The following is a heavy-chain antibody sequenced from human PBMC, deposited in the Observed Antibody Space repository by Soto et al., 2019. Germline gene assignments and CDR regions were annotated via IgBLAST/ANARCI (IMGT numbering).Heavy chain of an antibody. CDR3: ARGIAVAPGAFDI. D-gene: IGHD6-19*01. V-gene: IGHV3-72*01. Sequence: EVQVVESGGGLVQPGGSLRLSCAASGFTFSDHYMDWVRQAPGKGLEWVARSRNKANSYTTEYAAPVKGRVTISRDDSKNSLYLQMNSLKTEYTAVYYCARGIAVAPGAFDIWGQGTMVTVSS. CDR1: GFTFSDHY. J-gene: IGHJ3*02. CDR2: SRNKANSYTT.